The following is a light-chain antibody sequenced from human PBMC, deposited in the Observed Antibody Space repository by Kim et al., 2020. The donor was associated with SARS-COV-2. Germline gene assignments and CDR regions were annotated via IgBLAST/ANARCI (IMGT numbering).Light chain of an antibody. Sequence: DIQITQSPSTLSAYVGDRVTITCRASQSISGWLAWYQQKPGKAPNLLIYDASTLQSGVPSRFSGSGSGTEFTLAISSLQPDDFATYYCQQYKTYSRTFGQGTKVDIK. J-gene: IGKJ1*01. CDR3: QQYKTYSRT. CDR2: DAS. V-gene: IGKV1-5*01. CDR1: QSISGW.